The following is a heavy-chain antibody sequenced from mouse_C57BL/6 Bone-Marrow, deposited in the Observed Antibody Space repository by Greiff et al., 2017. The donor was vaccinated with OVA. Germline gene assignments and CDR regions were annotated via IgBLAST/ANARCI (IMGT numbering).Heavy chain of an antibody. Sequence: QVQLQHPGAELVMPGASVTLSCKASGYTFTSYWMHWVKQRPGQGLEWIGEIDPSDSYTNYNQKFKGKSTLTVDKSSITAYMQLSSLTSEDSAVYYCARPYGSIHYFDYWGQGTTLTVSS. CDR2: IDPSDSYT. J-gene: IGHJ2*01. CDR3: ARPYGSIHYFDY. V-gene: IGHV1-69*01. CDR1: GYTFTSYW. D-gene: IGHD1-1*01.